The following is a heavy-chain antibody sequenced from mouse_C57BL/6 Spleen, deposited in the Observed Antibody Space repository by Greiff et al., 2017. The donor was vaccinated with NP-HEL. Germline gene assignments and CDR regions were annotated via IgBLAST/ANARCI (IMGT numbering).Heavy chain of an antibody. CDR1: GYAFSSYW. Sequence: VQLQQSGAELVKPGASVKISCKASGYAFSSYWMNWVKQRPGKGLEWIGQIYPGGGDTNYHGKFKGKATLTADKSSSTAYMQLSSLTSEDSAVYFCARDYYGSEYFDVWGTGTTVTVSS. J-gene: IGHJ1*03. CDR2: IYPGGGDT. D-gene: IGHD1-1*01. CDR3: ARDYYGSEYFDV. V-gene: IGHV1-80*01.